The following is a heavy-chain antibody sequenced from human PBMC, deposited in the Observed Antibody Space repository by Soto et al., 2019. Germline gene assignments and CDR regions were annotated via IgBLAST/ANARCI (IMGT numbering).Heavy chain of an antibody. D-gene: IGHD3-10*01. CDR3: ARAKGFGELLHYPYYFDY. Sequence: QVQLVQSGAEVKKPGSSVKVSCKASGGTFSSYAISWVRQAPGQGLEWMGGSIPIFGTANYAQKFQGRVTITADESTSTAYMELSSLRSEDTAVYYWARAKGFGELLHYPYYFDYWGQGTMVTVSS. CDR1: GGTFSSYA. CDR2: SIPIFGTA. J-gene: IGHJ4*02. V-gene: IGHV1-69*01.